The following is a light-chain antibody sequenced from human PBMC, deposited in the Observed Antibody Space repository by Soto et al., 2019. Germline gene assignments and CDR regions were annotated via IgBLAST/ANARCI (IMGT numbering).Light chain of an antibody. Sequence: DVQMTQSPSSLSASVGDRVTITCQASQDINNYLNWYQQKPGKAPKLLIYDASNLERGVPTRFTGSGSEKHFTFTISSLQPEDIATYFCQQYDFLVTFGQGTRLE. V-gene: IGKV1-33*01. CDR2: DAS. J-gene: IGKJ5*01. CDR3: QQYDFLVT. CDR1: QDINNY.